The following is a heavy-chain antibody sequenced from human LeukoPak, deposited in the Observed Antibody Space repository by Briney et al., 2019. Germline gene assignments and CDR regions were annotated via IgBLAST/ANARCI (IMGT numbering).Heavy chain of an antibody. CDR3: ARETGATKAADY. D-gene: IGHD1-26*01. Sequence: GASVTVSCKASGGTFSSYAISWVRQAPGQGLEWMGGIIPIFGTANYAQKFQGRVTITADESTSTAYTELSSLRSEDTAVYYCARETGATKAADYWGQGTLVTVSS. CDR2: IIPIFGTA. CDR1: GGTFSSYA. J-gene: IGHJ4*02. V-gene: IGHV1-69*13.